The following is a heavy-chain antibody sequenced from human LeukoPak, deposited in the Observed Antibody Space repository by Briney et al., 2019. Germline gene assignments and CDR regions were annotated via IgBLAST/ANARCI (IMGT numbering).Heavy chain of an antibody. CDR3: ARGFYAIVDVDY. Sequence: SETLSLTCTVSGGSISSSSYYWGWIRQPPGKGLEWIGSIYYSGSTYYIPSLKSRVTISVDTSKNQFSLKLSSVTAADTAVYYCARGFYAIVDVDYWDQGTLVTVSS. V-gene: IGHV4-39*07. J-gene: IGHJ4*02. CDR1: GGSISSSSYY. D-gene: IGHD2/OR15-2a*01. CDR2: IYYSGST.